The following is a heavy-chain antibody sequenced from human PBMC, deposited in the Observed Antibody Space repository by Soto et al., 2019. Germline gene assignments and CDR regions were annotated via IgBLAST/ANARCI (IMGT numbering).Heavy chain of an antibody. Sequence: PGGSLRLSCAASGFTFSSYAMHWVRQAPGKGLEWAAVISYDGSNKYYADSVKGRFTISRDNSKNTLYLQMNSPRAEDTAVYYCARDLVNDYGDYEGNYWGQGTLVTVSS. V-gene: IGHV3-30-3*01. J-gene: IGHJ4*02. CDR3: ARDLVNDYGDYEGNY. CDR1: GFTFSSYA. D-gene: IGHD4-17*01. CDR2: ISYDGSNK.